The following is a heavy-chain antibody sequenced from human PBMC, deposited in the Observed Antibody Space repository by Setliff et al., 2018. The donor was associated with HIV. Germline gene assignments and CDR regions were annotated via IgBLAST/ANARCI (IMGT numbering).Heavy chain of an antibody. J-gene: IGHJ4*02. CDR2: INPSGGST. D-gene: IGHD3-22*01. CDR1: GYTFTSYY. CDR3: ARDAESVYYYDSSGYFDY. Sequence: AASVKVSCKASGYTFTSYYMHWVRQAPGQGLEWMGIINPSGGSTSYAQKFQGRVTMTRDTSTSTVYMELSSLRSEDTAVYYCARDAESVYYYDSSGYFDYWGQGTLVTVSS. V-gene: IGHV1-46*01.